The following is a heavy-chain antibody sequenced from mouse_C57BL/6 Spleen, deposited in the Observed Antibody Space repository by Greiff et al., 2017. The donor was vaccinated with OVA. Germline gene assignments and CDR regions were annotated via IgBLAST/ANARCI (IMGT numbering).Heavy chain of an antibody. Sequence: QVQLKQSGPELVKPGASVKISCKASGYAFSSSWMNWVKQRPGKGLEWIGRIYPGDGDTNYNGKFKGKATLTADKSSSTAYMQLSSLTSEDSAVYFCASPYYGSSHYYAMDYWGQGTSVTVSS. CDR1: GYAFSSSW. CDR2: IYPGDGDT. D-gene: IGHD1-1*01. J-gene: IGHJ4*01. V-gene: IGHV1-82*01. CDR3: ASPYYGSSHYYAMDY.